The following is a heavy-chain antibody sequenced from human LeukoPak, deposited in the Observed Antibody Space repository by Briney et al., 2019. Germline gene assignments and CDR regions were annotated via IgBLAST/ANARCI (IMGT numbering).Heavy chain of an antibody. CDR1: GGSVSSSNW. V-gene: IGHV4-4*02. Sequence: SETLSLTCAVSGGSVSSSNWWSWVRQPPGKGLEWIGEIYHSGSTNYNPSLKSRVTISVDKSKNQFSLKLSSVTAADTAVYYCATSSSWDTSGAFDIWGQGTMVTVSS. J-gene: IGHJ3*02. CDR2: IYHSGST. D-gene: IGHD6-13*01. CDR3: ATSSSWDTSGAFDI.